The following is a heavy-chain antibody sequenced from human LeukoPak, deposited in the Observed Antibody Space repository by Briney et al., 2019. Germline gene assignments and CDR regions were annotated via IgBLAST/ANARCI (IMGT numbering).Heavy chain of an antibody. J-gene: IGHJ6*04. Sequence: GGSLRLSCGASGFTFSDYYMSWIRQAPGKGLEWVSYISSSSSYTNYADSVKGRFTISRDNAKNSLYLQMNSLRAEDTAVYYCARAGYCSGGSCYYYYYGMDVWGKGTTVTVSS. CDR1: GFTFSDYY. D-gene: IGHD2-15*01. CDR3: ARAGYCSGGSCYYYYYGMDV. CDR2: ISSSSSYT. V-gene: IGHV3-11*06.